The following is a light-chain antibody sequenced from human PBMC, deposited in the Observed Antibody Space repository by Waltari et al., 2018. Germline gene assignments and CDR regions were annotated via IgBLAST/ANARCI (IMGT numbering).Light chain of an antibody. Sequence: TGLASPSISKYLHWYQQKPGKAPHRLMYGASTLPSGVPSRFSGNGSETDFTLTINSLQPEDSAAYYCQQSYSIPRTFGQGTKVEIK. CDR1: PSISKY. V-gene: IGKV1-39*01. CDR3: QQSYSIPRT. CDR2: GAS. J-gene: IGKJ1*01.